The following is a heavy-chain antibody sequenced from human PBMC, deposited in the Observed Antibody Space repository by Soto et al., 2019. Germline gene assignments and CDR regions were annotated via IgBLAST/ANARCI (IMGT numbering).Heavy chain of an antibody. D-gene: IGHD3-3*01. J-gene: IGHJ4*02. CDR1: GYTFTSYA. CDR2: INAGNGNT. CDR3: ARGYYDFWSGYLEGLDY. Sequence: ASVKVSCKASGYTFTSYAMHWVRQAPGQRLEWMGWINAGNGNTKYSQKFQGRVTITRDTSASTAYMELSSLRSEDTAVYYCARGYYDFWSGYLEGLDYWGQGTLVTVSS. V-gene: IGHV1-3*01.